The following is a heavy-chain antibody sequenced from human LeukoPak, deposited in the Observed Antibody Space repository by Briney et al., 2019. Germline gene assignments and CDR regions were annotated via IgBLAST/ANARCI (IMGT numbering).Heavy chain of an antibody. CDR1: GFTFSSYG. D-gene: IGHD5-18*01. CDR3: AKGRQLWLTLVY. Sequence: PGGSLRLSCVASGFTFSSYGMHWVRQAPGKGLEWVAVISYDGSNKYYADSVKGRFTISRDNSKNTLYLQMNSLRAEDTAVYYCAKGRQLWLTLVYWGQGTLVTVSS. CDR2: ISYDGSNK. J-gene: IGHJ4*02. V-gene: IGHV3-30*18.